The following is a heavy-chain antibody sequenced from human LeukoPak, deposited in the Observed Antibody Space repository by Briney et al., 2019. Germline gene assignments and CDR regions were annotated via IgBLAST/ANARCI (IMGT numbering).Heavy chain of an antibody. D-gene: IGHD4-11*01. Sequence: GESLKISCRVFGDNLASYWIGWVRQMPGKGLEWMGTIYPGDSDTRYSPSFQGQVTISADKSISTAYLQWSSLKASDTAMYYCVRRVGNSKYDYWGQGTLVTVSS. CDR2: IYPGDSDT. V-gene: IGHV5-51*01. CDR1: GDNLASYW. CDR3: VRRVGNSKYDY. J-gene: IGHJ4*02.